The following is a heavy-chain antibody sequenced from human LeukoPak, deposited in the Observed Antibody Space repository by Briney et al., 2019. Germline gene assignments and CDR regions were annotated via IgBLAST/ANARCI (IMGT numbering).Heavy chain of an antibody. V-gene: IGHV4-39*01. CDR1: GGSISSSSYY. D-gene: IGHD3-22*01. Sequence: SETLSLTCTVSGGSISSSSYYWGWIRQPPGKGLEWIVSISYSGRTYYTPSLRSRVTISVDTSKNQFSLKLSSVTAADTAVYYCARKAYYYYDSSGYYDAFDIWGQGTMVTVSS. CDR2: ISYSGRT. CDR3: ARKAYYYYDSSGYYDAFDI. J-gene: IGHJ3*02.